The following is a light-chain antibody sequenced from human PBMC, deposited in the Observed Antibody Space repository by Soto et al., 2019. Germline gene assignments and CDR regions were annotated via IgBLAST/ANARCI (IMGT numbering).Light chain of an antibody. CDR1: QSISSW. J-gene: IGKJ1*01. CDR2: DAS. CDR3: QQYNSYSPLWT. V-gene: IGKV1-5*01. Sequence: DIQMTQSPSTLSASVRDRVTITCRASQSISSWLAWYQQKPGKAPKLLIYDASSLESGVPSRFSGSGSGTEFTLTISSLQPDDFATYYCQQYNSYSPLWTFGQGTKVEIK.